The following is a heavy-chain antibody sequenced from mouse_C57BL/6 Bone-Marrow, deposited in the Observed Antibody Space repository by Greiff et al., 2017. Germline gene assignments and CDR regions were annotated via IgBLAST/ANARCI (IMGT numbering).Heavy chain of an antibody. CDR3: ARGYDSYYGLFYYAMDY. J-gene: IGHJ4*01. CDR1: GYTFTSYW. D-gene: IGHD2-3*01. Sequence: QVQLQQPGAELVRPGSSVKLSCKASGYTFTSYWMDWVKQRPGQGLEWIGNIYPSDSETHYNQKFKDKATLTVDKSSRTAYMQLSSLTSEDSAVYYCARGYDSYYGLFYYAMDYWGQGTSVTVSS. CDR2: IYPSDSET. V-gene: IGHV1-61*01.